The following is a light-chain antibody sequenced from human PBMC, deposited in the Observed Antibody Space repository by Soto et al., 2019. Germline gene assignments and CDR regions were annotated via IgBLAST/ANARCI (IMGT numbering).Light chain of an antibody. Sequence: QSALTQPASVSGSPGQSITIFCTGTSSDVGGYNYVSWYQQHPGSAPKLMIYDVSSRPSGVSNRFSGSKSGNTASLTISGLQAEDEADYYCSSYTCSFKLAVFCSGTKVTVL. CDR2: DVS. CDR1: SSDVGGYNY. CDR3: SSYTCSFKLAV. V-gene: IGLV2-14*03. J-gene: IGLJ1*01.